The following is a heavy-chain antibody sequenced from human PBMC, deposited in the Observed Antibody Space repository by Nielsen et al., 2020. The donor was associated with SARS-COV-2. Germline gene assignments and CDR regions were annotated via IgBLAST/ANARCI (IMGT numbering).Heavy chain of an antibody. CDR1: GGSFSGYY. D-gene: IGHD2-2*01. V-gene: IGHV4-34*01. J-gene: IGHJ5*02. CDR2: INHSGST. Sequence: GSLRLSCAVYGGSFSGYYWSWIRQPPGKGLEWIGEINHSGSTNYNPSLKSRVTISVDTSKNQFSLKLSSVTAADTAVYYCARGRGYCSSTSCPRYDNWFDPWGQGTLVTVSS. CDR3: ARGRGYCSSTSCPRYDNWFDP.